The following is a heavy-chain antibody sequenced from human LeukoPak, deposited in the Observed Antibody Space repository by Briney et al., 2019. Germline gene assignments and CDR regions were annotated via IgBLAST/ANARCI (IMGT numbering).Heavy chain of an antibody. CDR2: IMGDGSEK. J-gene: IGHJ4*02. V-gene: IGHV3-7*01. Sequence: GGSLRLSCAASGFTVSSNYMSWVRQAPGKGLEWVANIMGDGSEKYYVVSVKGRFTTSRDNAKNSLYLQMNSLRAEGTAVYYCARYYYASGSWFPFDYWGQGTLVTVSS. D-gene: IGHD3-10*01. CDR1: GFTVSSNY. CDR3: ARYYYASGSWFPFDY.